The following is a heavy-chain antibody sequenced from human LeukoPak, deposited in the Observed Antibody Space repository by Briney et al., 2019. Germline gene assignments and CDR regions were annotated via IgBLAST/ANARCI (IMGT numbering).Heavy chain of an antibody. CDR1: GXSISGYY. CDR2: IYYTGST. J-gene: IGHJ4*02. V-gene: IGHV4-59*01. CDR3: ARGRGYADY. Sequence: PSETLSLTCTVSGXSISGYYWSWIRQPPGKGLEWIGYIYYTGSTNYNPSLKSRVTMSVDTSKNQFSLKLTSVTSADTALYYCARGRGYADYWGQGALVTASS. D-gene: IGHD6-25*01.